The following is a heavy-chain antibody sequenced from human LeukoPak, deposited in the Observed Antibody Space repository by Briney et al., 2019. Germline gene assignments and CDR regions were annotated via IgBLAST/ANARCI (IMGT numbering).Heavy chain of an antibody. CDR1: GGSISSGGYY. CDR2: IYHSGST. D-gene: IGHD1-26*01. CDR3: ARVGSNPFYPSADY. Sequence: KPSETLSLTCTVSGGSISSGGYYWSWIRQPPGKGLEWIGYIYHSGSTYYNSSLKSRVTISVDRSKNQFSLKLSSVTAADTAVYYCARVGSNPFYPSADYWGQGTLVTVSS. J-gene: IGHJ4*02. V-gene: IGHV4-30-2*01.